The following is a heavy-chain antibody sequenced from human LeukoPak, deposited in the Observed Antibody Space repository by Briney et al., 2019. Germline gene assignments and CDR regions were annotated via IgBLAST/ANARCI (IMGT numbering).Heavy chain of an antibody. V-gene: IGHV3-48*02. J-gene: IGHJ4*02. D-gene: IGHD2-2*01. CDR2: ISSSSSSM. CDR3: VRGYCGSTSCAFDY. Sequence: GGSLRLSCAASGFTFSSYSMNRVRQAPGKGLEWVSYISSSSSSMYYADSVKGRFTISRDTAKNSLYLQMNSLRDEDTAVYYCVRGYCGSTSCAFDYWGQGTLVTVSS. CDR1: GFTFSSYS.